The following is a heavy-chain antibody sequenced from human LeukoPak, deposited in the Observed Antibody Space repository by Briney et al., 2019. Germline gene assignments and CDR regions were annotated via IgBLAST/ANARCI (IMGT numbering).Heavy chain of an antibody. CDR3: ARDSITYSSGWRGYYFDY. CDR1: GGSTSSYY. V-gene: IGHV4-4*07. J-gene: IGHJ4*02. CDR2: IYTSGST. D-gene: IGHD6-19*01. Sequence: KPSETLSLTCTVSGGSTSSYYWSWIRQPAGKGLEWIGRIYTSGSTNYNPSLKSRVTMSVDTSKNQFSLKLSSVTAADTAVYYCARDSITYSSGWRGYYFDYWGQGTLVTVSS.